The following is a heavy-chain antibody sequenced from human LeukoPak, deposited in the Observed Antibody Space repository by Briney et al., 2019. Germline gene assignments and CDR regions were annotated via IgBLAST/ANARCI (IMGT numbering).Heavy chain of an antibody. CDR2: IYYSGIT. CDR3: ARVVNDFDI. CDR1: GDSMSSHS. J-gene: IGHJ3*02. D-gene: IGHD1-1*01. Sequence: PSETLSLTCAVSGDSMSSHSWTWIRQPPGKGLDWIGYIYYSGITNYNPSLKSRVTISVDTSKNQFSLKLSSVTAADTAVYYCARVVNDFDIWGQGTMVTVSS. V-gene: IGHV4-59*11.